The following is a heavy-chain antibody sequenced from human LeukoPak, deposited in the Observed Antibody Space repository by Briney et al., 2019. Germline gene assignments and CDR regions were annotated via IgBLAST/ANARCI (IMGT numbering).Heavy chain of an antibody. CDR2: IYYSGST. V-gene: IGHV4-39*01. D-gene: IGHD3-22*01. J-gene: IGHJ2*01. CDR3: ARQLYYDSRGYYWYFDL. Sequence: SETLSLTCSVSGGSIGSSSYYWGWIRQPPGKGLEWIGRIYYSGSTYYNPSLKSRVTISVDTSRNQFSLKLSSVTAADTAVYYCARQLYYDSRGYYWYFDLWGRGTLVTVSS. CDR1: GGSIGSSSYY.